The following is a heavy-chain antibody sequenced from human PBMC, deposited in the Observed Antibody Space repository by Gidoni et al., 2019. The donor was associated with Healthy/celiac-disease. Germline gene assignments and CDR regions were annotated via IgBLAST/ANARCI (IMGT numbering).Heavy chain of an antibody. CDR1: GSTFPSYD. J-gene: IGHJ5*02. CDR2: ITPSGGST. D-gene: IGHD3-22*01. V-gene: IGHV1-46*01. Sequence: QVQLVQSGAEVKKPGASVKVSCKASGSTFPSYDMHWGRKATGQVLEWMGIITPSGGSTSYAQKFQGRVTMTRDTSTSTVYMELSSLRSDDTAVYYCARDVDYYDKDWFDPWGQGTRVTVSS. CDR3: ARDVDYYDKDWFDP.